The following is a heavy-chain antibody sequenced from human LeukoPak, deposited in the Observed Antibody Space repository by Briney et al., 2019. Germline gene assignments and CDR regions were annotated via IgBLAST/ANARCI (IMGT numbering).Heavy chain of an antibody. J-gene: IGHJ5*02. Sequence: HPGGSLRLSCATSGFTFSSYGMHWVRQVPGKGLEWVTVISHDAKSTYHVDSVKGRFTISRDNSKNTLYLQMNSLRAEDTAVYYCARRGYCSSTSCYDNWFDPWGQGTLVTVSS. D-gene: IGHD2-2*01. CDR2: ISHDAKST. V-gene: IGHV3-30*03. CDR3: ARRGYCSSTSCYDNWFDP. CDR1: GFTFSSYG.